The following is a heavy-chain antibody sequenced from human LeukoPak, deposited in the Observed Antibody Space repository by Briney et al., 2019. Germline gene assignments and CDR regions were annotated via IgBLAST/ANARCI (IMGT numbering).Heavy chain of an antibody. Sequence: RGSLRLSCAASGFTFSSYSMNWVRQAPGKGLEWVSSISSSSSYIYYADSVKGRFTISRDNAKNSLYLQMNSLRAEDTAVYYCAVYCSGGSCYVPWGQGTLVTVSS. V-gene: IGHV3-21*01. CDR1: GFTFSSYS. CDR2: ISSSSSYI. J-gene: IGHJ5*02. D-gene: IGHD2-15*01. CDR3: AVYCSGGSCYVP.